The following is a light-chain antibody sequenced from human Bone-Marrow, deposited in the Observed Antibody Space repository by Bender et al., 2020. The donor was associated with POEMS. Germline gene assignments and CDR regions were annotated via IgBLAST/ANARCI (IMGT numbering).Light chain of an antibody. J-gene: IGLJ3*02. CDR1: SSKFGSYP. CDR2: NNS. Sequence: QSVLTQPPSASGTPGQRVTISCSGSSSKFGSYPVNWYQQLPGAAPKLVIFNNSQRPSGVPDRFSGSNYGTSASLALSGLLSDDEADFYWATSDDSLNGWVFGGGTKLTVL. CDR3: ATSDDSLNGWV. V-gene: IGLV1-44*01.